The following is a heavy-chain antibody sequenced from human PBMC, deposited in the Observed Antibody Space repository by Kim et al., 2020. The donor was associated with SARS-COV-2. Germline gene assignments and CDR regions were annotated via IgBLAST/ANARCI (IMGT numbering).Heavy chain of an antibody. CDR3: ARVRVKGQQLVAGWDYYYGMDV. CDR1: GGSISSYY. V-gene: IGHV4-59*01. D-gene: IGHD6-13*01. J-gene: IGHJ6*02. CDR2: IYYSGST. Sequence: SETLSLTCTVSGGSISSYYWSWIRQPPGKGLEWIGYIYYSGSTNYNPSLKSRVTISVDTSKNQFSLKLSSVTAADTAVYYCARVRVKGQQLVAGWDYYYGMDVWGQGTTVTVSS.